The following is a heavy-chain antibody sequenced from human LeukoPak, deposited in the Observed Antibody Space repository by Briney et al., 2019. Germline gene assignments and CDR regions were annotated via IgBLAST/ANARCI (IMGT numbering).Heavy chain of an antibody. CDR1: GFTFSSYG. Sequence: PGGSLRLSCAASGFTFSSYGMHWVRQAPGKGLEWVAVISYDGSNKYYADSVKGRFTISRDNSKNTLYLQMNNLRAEDTAVYYCAKDSGHVWFGELYPYMDVWGKGTTVTVSS. CDR3: AKDSGHVWFGELYPYMDV. V-gene: IGHV3-30*18. J-gene: IGHJ6*03. CDR2: ISYDGSNK. D-gene: IGHD3-10*01.